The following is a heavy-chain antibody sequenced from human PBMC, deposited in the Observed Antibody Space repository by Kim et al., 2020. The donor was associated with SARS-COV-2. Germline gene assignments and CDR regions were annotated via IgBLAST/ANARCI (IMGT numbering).Heavy chain of an antibody. CDR2: ISYDGSNK. V-gene: IGHV3-30*04. J-gene: IGHJ4*02. CDR1: GFTFSSYA. CDR3: AREGVYGDYVPNY. Sequence: GGSLRLSCAASGFTFSSYAMHWVRQAPGKGLEWVAVISYDGSNKYYADSVKGRFTISRDNSKNTLYLQMNSLRAEDTAVYYCAREGVYGDYVPNYWGQGTLVTVSS. D-gene: IGHD4-17*01.